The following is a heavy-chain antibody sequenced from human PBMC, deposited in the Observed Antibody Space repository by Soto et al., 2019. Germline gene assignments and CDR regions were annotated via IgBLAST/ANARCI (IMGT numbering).Heavy chain of an antibody. CDR2: TYYRSKWYN. CDR1: GDSVSSNSAA. V-gene: IGHV6-1*01. Sequence: SQTLSLTCAISGDSVSSNSAAWNRIRQSPSRGLEWLGRTYYRSKWYNDYAVSVKSRITINPDTSKNQFSLQLNSVTPEDTAVYYCARASSSWNKFAFDIWGQGTMVTVSS. CDR3: ARASSSWNKFAFDI. J-gene: IGHJ3*02. D-gene: IGHD6-13*01.